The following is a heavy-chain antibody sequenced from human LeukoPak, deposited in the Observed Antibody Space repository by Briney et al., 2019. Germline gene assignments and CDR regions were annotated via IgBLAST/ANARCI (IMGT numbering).Heavy chain of an antibody. D-gene: IGHD6-6*01. CDR1: GFTFSTYG. CDR3: AKSSSSSLGPFDY. Sequence: GRSLRLSCAASGFTFSTYGMNWVRQAPGKGLDWVALMWYDGSNKYYPDSVKGRFTISRDNSKNTLYLQMNSLRAEDTAVYYCAKSSSSSLGPFDYWGQGTLVTVSS. J-gene: IGHJ4*02. V-gene: IGHV3-33*06. CDR2: MWYDGSNK.